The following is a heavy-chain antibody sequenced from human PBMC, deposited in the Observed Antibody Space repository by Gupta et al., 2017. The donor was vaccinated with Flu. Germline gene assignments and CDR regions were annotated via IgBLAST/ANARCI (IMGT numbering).Heavy chain of an antibody. Sequence: EVQLVESGGDLVQPGGSLRLSCAASGFIFSSYKMNWVPQAPGKGLEWVSFISSISSTIYYADSVKGRFTISRDNGKNSLHLQMNSLRAEDTAVYYCTRGAYCSGGNCYPFDFWGQGTLVTVSS. CDR3: TRGAYCSGGNCYPFDF. CDR1: GFIFSSYK. J-gene: IGHJ4*02. V-gene: IGHV3-48*01. D-gene: IGHD2-15*01. CDR2: ISSISSTI.